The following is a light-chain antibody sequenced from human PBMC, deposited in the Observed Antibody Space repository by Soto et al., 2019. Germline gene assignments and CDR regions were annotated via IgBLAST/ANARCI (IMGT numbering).Light chain of an antibody. J-gene: IGLJ2*01. CDR2: DVS. CDR3: SSDATSSTLGVV. Sequence: QSALTQPASVSGSPGQSITISCTGTSSDVGAYNYVSWYQQHPGKAPKLMIYDVSNRHSGVSNRFSGSKSGNAASLTISGLQDEDEADYYCSSDATSSTLGVVFGGGTKLTVL. CDR1: SSDVGAYNY. V-gene: IGLV2-14*03.